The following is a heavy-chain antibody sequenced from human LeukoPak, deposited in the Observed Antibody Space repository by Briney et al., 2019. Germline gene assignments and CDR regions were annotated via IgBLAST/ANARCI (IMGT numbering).Heavy chain of an antibody. CDR1: GASINNYF. V-gene: IGHV4-59*01. CDR2: MYSSGSS. CDR3: ARGGWLKTSYYFDF. D-gene: IGHD5-24*01. Sequence: SENLSLTCTVSGASINNYFWSWVRQPPGKGLEWIGYMYSSGSSTYNPSLKSRVTMSIDPSRNQLSLRVTSVTAADTAVYYCARGGWLKTSYYFDFWGQGSLVTVSS. J-gene: IGHJ4*02.